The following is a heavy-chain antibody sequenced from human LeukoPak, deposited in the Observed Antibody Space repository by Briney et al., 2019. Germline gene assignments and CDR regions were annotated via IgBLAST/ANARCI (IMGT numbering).Heavy chain of an antibody. V-gene: IGHV1-2*02. CDR1: GYSLPAKF. Sequence: GASVKVSCKASGYSLPAKFMHWGRHAPGQGLEWMGWINTNNGDTTYTQKFQGRVTMTRDTSISTAYLELSSLTSDDTALDYCARGQYRYAVDFWGQGTLVTVSS. J-gene: IGHJ4*02. D-gene: IGHD5-18*01. CDR3: ARGQYRYAVDF. CDR2: INTNNGDT.